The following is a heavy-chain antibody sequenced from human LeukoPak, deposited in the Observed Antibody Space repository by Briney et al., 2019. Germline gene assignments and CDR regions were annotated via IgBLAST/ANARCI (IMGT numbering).Heavy chain of an antibody. J-gene: IGHJ4*02. D-gene: IGHD1-26*01. CDR3: AKDSGWELRSCFDY. CDR2: ISGSGGRT. Sequence: GGSLRLSCAASGFTFSSYAMSWVRQAPGKGLEWVSAISGSGGRTYYVDSVKGRITISRDNSKNTLYLQMKSLRAEDTAVYYRAKDSGWELRSCFDYWGQGTLVPVSS. CDR1: GFTFSSYA. V-gene: IGHV3-23*01.